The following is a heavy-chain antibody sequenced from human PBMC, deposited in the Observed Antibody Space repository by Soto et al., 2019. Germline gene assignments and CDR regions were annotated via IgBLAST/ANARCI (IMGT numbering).Heavy chain of an antibody. V-gene: IGHV4-30-2*01. CDR3: ARIPYSSSPGGLFFDY. J-gene: IGHJ4*02. CDR2: IYHSGST. D-gene: IGHD6-6*01. Sequence: NPSETLSLTCAVSGGSISSGGYSWSWIRQPPGKGLEWIGYIYHSGSTYYNPSLKSRVTISVDRSKNQFSLKLSSVTAADTAVYYCARIPYSSSPGGLFFDYWGQGTLVTVSS. CDR1: GGSISSGGYS.